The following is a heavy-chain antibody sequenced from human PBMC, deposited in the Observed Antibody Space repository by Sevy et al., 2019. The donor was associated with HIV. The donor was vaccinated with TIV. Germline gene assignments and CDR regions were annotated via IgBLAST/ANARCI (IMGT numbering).Heavy chain of an antibody. CDR3: AREGSSGWYGELDY. V-gene: IGHV4-61*02. CDR1: GGSISSGTYY. J-gene: IGHJ4*02. Sequence: SETLSLTCTVSGGSISSGTYYWSWIRQPAGKGLEWIGRIYTSGSTNYNPFLKSRVTISVDTSKNQFSLKLSSVTAAATAVYYCAREGSSGWYGELDYWGQGTLVTVSS. D-gene: IGHD6-19*01. CDR2: IYTSGST.